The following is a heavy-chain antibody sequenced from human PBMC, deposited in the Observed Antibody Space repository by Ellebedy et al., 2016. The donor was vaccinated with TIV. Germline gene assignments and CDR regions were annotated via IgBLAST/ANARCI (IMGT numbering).Heavy chain of an antibody. D-gene: IGHD6-19*01. V-gene: IGHV1-69*06. CDR3: ARETASGRYYY. CDR1: GGTFSSYA. Sequence: SVKVSCXASGGTFSSYAISWVRQAPGQGLEWMGGIIPIFGTANYAQKFQGRVTITADKSTSTAYMELSSLRSEDTAEYYCARETASGRYYYWGQGTLVTVSS. CDR2: IIPIFGTA. J-gene: IGHJ4*02.